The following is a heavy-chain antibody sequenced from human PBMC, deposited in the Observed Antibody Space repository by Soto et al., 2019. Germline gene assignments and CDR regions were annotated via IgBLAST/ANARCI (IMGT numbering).Heavy chain of an antibody. CDR1: GGSISSGGYS. D-gene: IGHD6-19*01. CDR3: ASAGGLGAVAADY. CDR2: IYHSGST. Sequence: SETLSLTCAVCGGSISSGGYSWSWIRQPPGKGLEWIGYIYHSGSTYYNPSLKSRVTISVDRSKNQFSLKLSSVTAADTAVYSCASAGGLGAVAADYWGQGTLVTVSS. V-gene: IGHV4-30-2*01. J-gene: IGHJ4*02.